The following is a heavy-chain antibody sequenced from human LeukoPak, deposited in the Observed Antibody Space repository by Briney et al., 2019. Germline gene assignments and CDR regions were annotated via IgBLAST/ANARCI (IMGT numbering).Heavy chain of an antibody. J-gene: IGHJ4*02. V-gene: IGHV4-61*01. CDR2: IYYSGST. CDR3: ARVSYYGSVSYFLDY. D-gene: IGHD3-10*01. Sequence: PSETLSLTCTVSGGSVSSGSYYWSWIRQPPGKGLEWIGYIYYSGSTNYNPSLKSRVTISVDTSKNQFSLKLSSVTAADTAVYYCARVSYYGSVSYFLDYWGQGTLVTVSS. CDR1: GGSVSSGSYY.